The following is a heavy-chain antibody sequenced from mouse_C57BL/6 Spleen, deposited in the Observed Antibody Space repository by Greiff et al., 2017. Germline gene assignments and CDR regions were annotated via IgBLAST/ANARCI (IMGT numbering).Heavy chain of an antibody. V-gene: IGHV1-18*01. CDR3: ARSLYYGNYAWFAY. CDR1: GYTFTDYN. CDR2: ITPNNGGT. Sequence: VQLQQSGPELVKPGASVKIPCKASGYTFTDYNMDWVKQSHGKSLEWIGDITPNNGGTIYNQKFKGKATLTVDKSSSTAYMELRSLTSEDTAVYYCARSLYYGNYAWFAYWGQGTLVTVSA. J-gene: IGHJ3*01. D-gene: IGHD2-1*01.